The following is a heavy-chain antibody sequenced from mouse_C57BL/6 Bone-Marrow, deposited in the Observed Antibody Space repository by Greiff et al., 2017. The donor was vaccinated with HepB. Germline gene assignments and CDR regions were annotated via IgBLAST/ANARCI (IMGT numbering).Heavy chain of an antibody. CDR1: GYTFTDYY. CDR2: INPYNGGT. CDR3: ARFPNYYGSSYWFAY. J-gene: IGHJ3*01. Sequence: VQLQQSGPVLVKPGASVKMSCKASGYTFTDYYMNWVKQSHGKSLEWIGVINPYNGGTSYNQKFKSKATLTVDKSSSTAYMELNSLTSEDSAVYYCARFPNYYGSSYWFAYWGQGTLVTVSA. D-gene: IGHD1-1*01. V-gene: IGHV1-19*01.